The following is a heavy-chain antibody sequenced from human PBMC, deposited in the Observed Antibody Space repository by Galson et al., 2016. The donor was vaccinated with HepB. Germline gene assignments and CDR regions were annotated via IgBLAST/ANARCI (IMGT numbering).Heavy chain of an antibody. CDR3: ASIRVGATLVGAFDI. CDR2: INSDGSST. Sequence: SLRLSCAASGFSINTYWMHWVRQAPGKGLVWVSRINSDGSSTNYAVSVKGRFTISRDNAKNTLYLQMNSLRAEDTAVYYCASIRVGATLVGAFDIWGQGTMVTVSS. V-gene: IGHV3-74*01. J-gene: IGHJ3*02. D-gene: IGHD1-26*01. CDR1: GFSINTYW.